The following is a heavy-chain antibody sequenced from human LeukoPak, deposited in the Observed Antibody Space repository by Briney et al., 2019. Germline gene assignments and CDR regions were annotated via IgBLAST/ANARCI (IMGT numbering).Heavy chain of an antibody. CDR2: IKVDGTEK. Sequence: GGSLRLSCAASGFTFRSYWMSWVRQAPGKGLEWVANIKVDGTEKYYVDSVKGRFTISRDNAKNSLYLQMNSLRAEDTAVYYCARDFTGYSSSWPSYYFDYWGQGTLVTVSS. V-gene: IGHV3-7*01. J-gene: IGHJ4*02. CDR3: ARDFTGYSSSWPSYYFDY. CDR1: GFTFRSYW. D-gene: IGHD6-13*01.